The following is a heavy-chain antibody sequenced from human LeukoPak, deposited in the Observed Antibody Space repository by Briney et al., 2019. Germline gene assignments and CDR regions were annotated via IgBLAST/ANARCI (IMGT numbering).Heavy chain of an antibody. CDR3: AKEGKTRNWNYYQAKPVY. V-gene: IGHV3-53*01. CDR1: GFTFSSYE. CDR2: IYSDNT. Sequence: GGSLRLSCAASGFTFSSYEMNWVRQAPGKGLEWVSFIYSDNTHYSDSVKGRFTISRDNSKNTLYLQMNSLRAEDTAVYYCAKEGKTRNWNYYQAKPVYWGQGTLVTVSS. J-gene: IGHJ4*02. D-gene: IGHD1-7*01.